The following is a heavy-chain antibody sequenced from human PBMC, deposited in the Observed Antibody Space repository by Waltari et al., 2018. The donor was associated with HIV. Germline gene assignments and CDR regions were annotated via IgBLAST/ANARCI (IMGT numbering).Heavy chain of an antibody. D-gene: IGHD2-15*01. Sequence: EVQLVESGGGLVQPGRSLRLSCAASVCTFADYAMHWVRQVPGKGLEWVSGITWNSGRTGYADSVKGRFIISRDNAKNSLYLQMNSLRVEDTALYYCAKSDIDYGMDVWGQGTTVTVSS. V-gene: IGHV3-9*01. CDR2: ITWNSGRT. CDR1: VCTFADYA. CDR3: AKSDIDYGMDV. J-gene: IGHJ6*02.